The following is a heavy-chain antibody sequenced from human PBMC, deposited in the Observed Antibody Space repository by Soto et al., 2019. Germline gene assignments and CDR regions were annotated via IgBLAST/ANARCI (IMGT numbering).Heavy chain of an antibody. V-gene: IGHV4-39*01. CDR2: IYYSGST. D-gene: IGHD2-2*01. J-gene: IGHJ5*02. CDR1: GGSISSSSYY. Sequence: SETLSLTCTVSGGSISSSSYYWGWIRQPPGKGLEWIGSIYYSGSTYYNPSLKSRVTISVDTSKNQFSLKLSSVTAADTAVYYCARGLWLFDIVVVPAAVLNNWFDPWGQGTLVTVSS. CDR3: ARGLWLFDIVVVPAAVLNNWFDP.